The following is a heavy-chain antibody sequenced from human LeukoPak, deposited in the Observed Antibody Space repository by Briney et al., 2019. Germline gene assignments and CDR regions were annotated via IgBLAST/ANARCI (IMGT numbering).Heavy chain of an antibody. Sequence: GASVKVSCKASGYTFTSYYMHWLRQAPGQGLEWMGIINPSGGSTSYAQKFQGRVTMTRDTSTSTVYMELSSLRSENTAVYYCARAGQNAEYYFDYWGQGTLVTVSS. V-gene: IGHV1-46*01. D-gene: IGHD1-1*01. CDR2: INPSGGST. CDR3: ARAGQNAEYYFDY. J-gene: IGHJ4*02. CDR1: GYTFTSYY.